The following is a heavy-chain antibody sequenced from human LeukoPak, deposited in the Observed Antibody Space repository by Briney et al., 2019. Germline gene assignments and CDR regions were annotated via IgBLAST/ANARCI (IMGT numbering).Heavy chain of an antibody. Sequence: PSETLSLTCLVSRRARINHFWRWFRQPPGKGLEWIGYIYSSGSTNYNPSLKSRVSISVERSKNTLTLRVRTVTAADTAVYYCGRTVDRSCSTCRWSCGPGTLVTVSS. CDR1: RRARINHF. CDR2: IYSSGST. CDR3: GRTVDRSCSTCRWS. J-gene: IGHJ5*02. D-gene: IGHD3-3*01. V-gene: IGHV4-59*11.